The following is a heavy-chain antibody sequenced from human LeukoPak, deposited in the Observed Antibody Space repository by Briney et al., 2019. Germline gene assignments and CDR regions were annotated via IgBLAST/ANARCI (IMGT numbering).Heavy chain of an antibody. CDR3: ARTPLTVPFDY. D-gene: IGHD4-17*01. V-gene: IGHV4-34*01. Sequence: SETLSLTCAVYGGSFSGYYWSWIRQPPGKGLEWIGEINHSGSTNYNPSLKSRVTVSVDTSKNQFSLKLSSVTAADTAVYYCARTPLTVPFDYWGQGTLVTVSS. CDR2: INHSGST. CDR1: GGSFSGYY. J-gene: IGHJ4*02.